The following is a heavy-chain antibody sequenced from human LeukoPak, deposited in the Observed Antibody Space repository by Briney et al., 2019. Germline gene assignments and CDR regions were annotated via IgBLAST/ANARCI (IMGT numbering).Heavy chain of an antibody. CDR1: GYTFTSYY. CDR3: ARSGIADFYYFDY. D-gene: IGHD6-13*01. Sequence: ASVKVSCKASGYTFTSYYMHWVRQAPGQGLEWMGIINPSGGSTSYAQKFQGRVTMTRDMSTSTVYMELSSLRSEDTAAYYCARSGIADFYYFDYWGQGTLVTVSS. V-gene: IGHV1-46*01. J-gene: IGHJ4*02. CDR2: INPSGGST.